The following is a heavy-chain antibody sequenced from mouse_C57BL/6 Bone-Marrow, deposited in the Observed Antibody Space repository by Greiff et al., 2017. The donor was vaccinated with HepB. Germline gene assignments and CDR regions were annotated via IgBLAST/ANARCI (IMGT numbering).Heavy chain of an antibody. Sequence: EVQLQQSGPELVKPGASVKISCKASGYTFTDYYMNWVKQSHGKSLEWIGDINPNNGGTSYNQKFKGKATLTVDKSSSTAYMELRSLTSEDSAVYYCAIYYDFMDYWGQGTSVTVSS. CDR1: GYTFTDYY. CDR2: INPNNGGT. V-gene: IGHV1-26*01. J-gene: IGHJ4*01. D-gene: IGHD2-4*01. CDR3: AIYYDFMDY.